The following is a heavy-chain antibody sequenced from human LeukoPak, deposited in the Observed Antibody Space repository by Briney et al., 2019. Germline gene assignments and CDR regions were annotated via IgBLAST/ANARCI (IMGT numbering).Heavy chain of an antibody. Sequence: GGSLRLSCAASGFTFSNYWMSWVRQAPGEGLEWVANMKQDGSEIHYVDSVKGRFTISRDNAKNSLYLQMNSLRVEDTAVYYCAREMGSGYPHFDYWGQGTLVTVSS. D-gene: IGHD3-3*01. V-gene: IGHV3-7*01. CDR1: GFTFSNYW. CDR3: AREMGSGYPHFDY. CDR2: MKQDGSEI. J-gene: IGHJ4*02.